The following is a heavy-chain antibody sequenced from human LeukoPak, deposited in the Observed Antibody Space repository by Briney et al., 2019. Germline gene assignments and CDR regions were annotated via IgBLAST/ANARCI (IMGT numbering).Heavy chain of an antibody. CDR2: IYSGGTT. J-gene: IGHJ4*02. D-gene: IGHD1-26*01. Sequence: GGSLRLSCAASGFTVSGNYMRWVRQAPGKGLEWVSLIYSGGTTYYADSVKGRFTISRDNSKNTLYPQMNSLRPEDTAVYYCARDREGHWGQGTLVTVSS. V-gene: IGHV3-53*01. CDR3: ARDREGH. CDR1: GFTVSGNY.